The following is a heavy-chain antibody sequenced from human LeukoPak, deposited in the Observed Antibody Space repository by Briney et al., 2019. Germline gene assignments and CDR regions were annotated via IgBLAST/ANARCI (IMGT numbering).Heavy chain of an antibody. CDR1: GFTFSSYA. Sequence: GSLRLSCAASGFTFSSYAMSWVRQAPGKGLEWVSAISGSGGSTYYADSVKGRFTISRDNSKNTLYLQMNSLRAEDTAVYYCAKDLRITMVRGVFQPFDYWGQGTLATVSS. D-gene: IGHD3-10*01. CDR3: AKDLRITMVRGVFQPFDY. V-gene: IGHV3-23*01. J-gene: IGHJ4*02. CDR2: ISGSGGST.